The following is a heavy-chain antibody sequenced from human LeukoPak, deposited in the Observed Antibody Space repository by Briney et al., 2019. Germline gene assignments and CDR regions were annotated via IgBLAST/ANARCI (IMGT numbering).Heavy chain of an antibody. V-gene: IGHV1-69*01. D-gene: IGHD2-15*01. CDR2: IIPIFGTA. CDR1: VGTFSSYA. Sequence: SVKVSCKASVGTFSSYAISWVRQAPGQGLEWMGGIIPIFGTANYAQKFQGRVTITADESTSTAYMELSSLRSEDTAVYYCARDCSGGSCYLGYWGQGTLVTVSS. CDR3: ARDCSGGSCYLGY. J-gene: IGHJ4*02.